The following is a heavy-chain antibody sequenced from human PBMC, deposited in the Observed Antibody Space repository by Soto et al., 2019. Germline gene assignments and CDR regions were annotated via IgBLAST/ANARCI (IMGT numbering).Heavy chain of an antibody. CDR3: ARDEDYDILTAGTRFDY. CDR2: ISYDGSNK. D-gene: IGHD3-9*01. V-gene: IGHV3-30-3*01. Sequence: QVQLVESGGGVVQPGRSLRLSCAASGFTFSSYAMHWVRQAPGKGLEWVAVISYDGSNKYYADSVKGRFTISRDNSKNTLYLQMNSPRAEDTAVYYCARDEDYDILTAGTRFDYWGQGTLVTVSS. CDR1: GFTFSSYA. J-gene: IGHJ4*02.